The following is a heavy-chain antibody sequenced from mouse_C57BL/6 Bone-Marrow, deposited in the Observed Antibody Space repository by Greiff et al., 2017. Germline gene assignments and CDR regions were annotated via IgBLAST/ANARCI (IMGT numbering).Heavy chain of an antibody. J-gene: IGHJ3*01. V-gene: IGHV7-1*01. CDR1: GFTFSDFY. CDR3: ARDEGNYDCAY. D-gene: IGHD2-1*01. Sequence: EVNVVESGGGLVQSGRSLRLSCATSGFTFSDFYMEWVRQAPGKGLEWIAASRNKANDYTTEYSASVKGRFIVSRDTSQSILYLQMNALRAEDTAIYYGARDEGNYDCAYWGQGTLVTVSA. CDR2: SRNKANDYTT.